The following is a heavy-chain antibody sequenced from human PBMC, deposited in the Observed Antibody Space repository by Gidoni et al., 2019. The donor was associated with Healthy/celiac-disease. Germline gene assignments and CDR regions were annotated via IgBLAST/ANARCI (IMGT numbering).Heavy chain of an antibody. V-gene: IGHV4-34*01. CDR1: GGSFSGYY. D-gene: IGHD2-2*01. J-gene: IGHJ6*03. CDR3: AREGVYCSSTSCYALRGLHYYMDV. Sequence: QVQLQQWGAGLLKPSETLSLTCAVYGGSFSGYYWSCIRRPPGKGLEWIGEINHSGSTNYNPSLKSRVTISVDTSKNQFSLKLSSVTAADTAVYYCAREGVYCSSTSCYALRGLHYYMDVWGKGTTVTVSS. CDR2: INHSGST.